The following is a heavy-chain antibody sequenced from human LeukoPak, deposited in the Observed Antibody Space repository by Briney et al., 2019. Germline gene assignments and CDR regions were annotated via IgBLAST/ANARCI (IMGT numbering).Heavy chain of an antibody. D-gene: IGHD3-22*01. CDR3: ARDDYYDVSGLDY. CDR1: GLTVSSNY. CDR2: LYSGGTT. Sequence: GGSLRLSCAASGLTVSSNYMTWVRQAPGKGLEWVSVLYSGGTTDYTDSVKGRFTVSRDNFKNKLYLQMNSLRAEDTAVYYCARDDYYDVSGLDYWGEGTLVTVSS. J-gene: IGHJ4*02. V-gene: IGHV3-66*01.